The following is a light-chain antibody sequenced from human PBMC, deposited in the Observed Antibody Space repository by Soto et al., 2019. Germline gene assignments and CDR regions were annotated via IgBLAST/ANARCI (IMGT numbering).Light chain of an antibody. Sequence: DIQMTQSPSSLSASVGDRVTMTCRASQDISNYLGWYQQKPGKVPKLLIYAASTLQSEVPSRFSGSGSGTDFTLTISSLQPEDVATYYCQKYNSAPWTFGQGTKVEIK. J-gene: IGKJ1*01. CDR3: QKYNSAPWT. CDR2: AAS. V-gene: IGKV1-27*01. CDR1: QDISNY.